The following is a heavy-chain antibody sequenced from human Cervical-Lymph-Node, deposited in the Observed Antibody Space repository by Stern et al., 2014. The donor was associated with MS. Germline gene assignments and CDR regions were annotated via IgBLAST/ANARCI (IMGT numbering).Heavy chain of an antibody. CDR3: AREVAGHRLGMMDV. V-gene: IGHV1-46*01. D-gene: IGHD6-19*01. CDR1: GYTFTSYY. Sequence: QVQLVQSGAEVKTPGASVKLSCKASGYTFTSYYIHWVRQAPGQGLEWMGIINPNGGSTSYAQKFQGRVTMTRDTSTSTVYMEVSSLRSEDTAVYYCAREVAGHRLGMMDVWGQGTSVTVSS. CDR2: INPNGGST. J-gene: IGHJ6*02.